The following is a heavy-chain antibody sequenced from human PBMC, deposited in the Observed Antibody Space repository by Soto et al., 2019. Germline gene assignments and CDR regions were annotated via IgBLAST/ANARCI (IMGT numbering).Heavy chain of an antibody. D-gene: IGHD6-6*01. V-gene: IGHV5-51*01. Sequence: GESLKISCKGSGYSFTSYWIGWVRQMPGKGLEWMGIIYPGDSDTRYSPSFQGQVTISADKSISTAYLQWSSLKASDTAMYYCVRQSSRKYSSSSDWFDPWGEGALVTVSS. CDR3: VRQSSRKYSSSSDWFDP. CDR2: IYPGDSDT. CDR1: GYSFTSYW. J-gene: IGHJ5*02.